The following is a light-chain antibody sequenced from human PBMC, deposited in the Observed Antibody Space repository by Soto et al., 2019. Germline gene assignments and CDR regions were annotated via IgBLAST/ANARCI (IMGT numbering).Light chain of an antibody. CDR1: QSVTSNY. CDR3: QLYSRSPRQIT. J-gene: IGKJ5*01. Sequence: EIVLTQSPGTLSLSPGERATLSCSASQSVTSNYLAWYQQKPGQAPRLVIFDISNRATRIPDRFSGSGSGTDCTLTISRLEPEDFAVYYCQLYSRSPRQITFGQGTRLEI. CDR2: DIS. V-gene: IGKV3-20*01.